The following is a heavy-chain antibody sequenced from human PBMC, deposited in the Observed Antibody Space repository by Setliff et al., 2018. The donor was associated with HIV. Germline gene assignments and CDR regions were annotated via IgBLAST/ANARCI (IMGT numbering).Heavy chain of an antibody. CDR2: IYTSGRT. CDR3: ASLFHDTSAPWLYYFDH. Sequence: NPSETLSLTCTVSGGSISSGSYYWSWIRQPAGKGLEWIGLIYTSGRTNYNPSLKSRVTISVDTSKNQFSLNLSSVTAADTAVYYCASLFHDTSAPWLYYFDHWGQGTLVTVPQ. D-gene: IGHD3-22*01. J-gene: IGHJ4*02. CDR1: GGSISSGSYY. V-gene: IGHV4-61*02.